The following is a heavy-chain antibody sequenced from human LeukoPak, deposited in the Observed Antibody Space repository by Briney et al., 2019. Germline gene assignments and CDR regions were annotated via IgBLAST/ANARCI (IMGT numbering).Heavy chain of an antibody. CDR1: GGSISSSSYY. CDR3: AIVIVEMATCSFDY. V-gene: IGHV4-39*01. J-gene: IGHJ4*02. D-gene: IGHD5-24*01. Sequence: SETRFLTCTVSGGSISSSSYYWGWIRQPPGKGLEWIGSIYYIGSTYYNPSLKSRVTISVDTSKNQFSLKLSSVTAADTAVYYCAIVIVEMATCSFDYWGQGTLFT. CDR2: IYYIGST.